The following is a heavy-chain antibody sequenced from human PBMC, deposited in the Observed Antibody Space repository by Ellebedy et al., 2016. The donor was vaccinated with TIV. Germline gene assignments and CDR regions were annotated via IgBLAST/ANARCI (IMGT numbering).Heavy chain of an antibody. D-gene: IGHD5-12*01. CDR3: ARDMVQGMVARYLWFDY. CDR2: ISAYTGNT. V-gene: IGHV1-18*01. J-gene: IGHJ4*02. CDR1: GYAFASYG. Sequence: ASVKVSCKASGYAFASYGISWVRQAPGQGLEWMGWISAYTGNTNYAQKFQGRVTMTTDKSTSTAYMELRSLRSDDTAVYYCARDMVQGMVARYLWFDYWGQGTLVTVSS.